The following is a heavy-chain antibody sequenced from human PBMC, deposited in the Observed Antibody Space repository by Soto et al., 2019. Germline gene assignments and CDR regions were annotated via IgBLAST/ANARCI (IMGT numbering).Heavy chain of an antibody. CDR2: ISSTSSTI. CDR1: GFTFSSYS. D-gene: IGHD3-22*01. J-gene: IGHJ5*02. CDR3: ARYSSGYYFNAENWFDP. Sequence: EVQLVESGGGLVQPGGSLRLSCAASGFTFSSYSMNWVRQAPGKGLEWVSYISSTSSTIYYADSVKGRFTISRDNAKNSLYLQMNSLRAEETAVYYCARYSSGYYFNAENWFDPWGQGTLVTVSS. V-gene: IGHV3-48*01.